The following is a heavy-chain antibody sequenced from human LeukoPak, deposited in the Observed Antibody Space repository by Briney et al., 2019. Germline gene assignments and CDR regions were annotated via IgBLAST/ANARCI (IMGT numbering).Heavy chain of an antibody. Sequence: PSETLSLTCTVSGGSISSGSYYWSWIRQPAGKGLEWIGRIYTSGSTNYNPSLKSRVTISVDTSKNQFSLKLSSVTAADTAVYYCARHRLLWFGESKGGRFDYWGQGTLVTVSS. D-gene: IGHD3-10*01. CDR2: IYTSGST. CDR3: ARHRLLWFGESKGGRFDY. J-gene: IGHJ4*02. CDR1: GGSISSGSYY. V-gene: IGHV4-61*02.